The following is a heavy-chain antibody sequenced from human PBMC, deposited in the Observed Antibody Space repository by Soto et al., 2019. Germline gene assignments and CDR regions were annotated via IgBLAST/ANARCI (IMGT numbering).Heavy chain of an antibody. Sequence: PSETLSLTCTVSGGSISSGGYYWSWIRQHPGKGLEWIGYIYYSGSTYYNPSLKSRVTISVDTSKNQFSLKLSSVTAADTAVYYCARDFSGYEPHFDYWGQGTLVTVSS. D-gene: IGHD5-12*01. CDR1: GGSISSGGYY. V-gene: IGHV4-31*03. CDR3: ARDFSGYEPHFDY. J-gene: IGHJ4*02. CDR2: IYYSGST.